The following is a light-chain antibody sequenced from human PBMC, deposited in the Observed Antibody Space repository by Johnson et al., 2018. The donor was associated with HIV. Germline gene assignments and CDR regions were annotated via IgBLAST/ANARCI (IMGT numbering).Light chain of an antibody. Sequence: QSVLTQPPSVSAAPGQKVTISCSGRSSNIGNNSVSWYQQLPGTAPKLLIYDNNKRPSGIPDRFSGSKSGTSATLGITGLQTGDEADYYCGTWDSSLSAGVFGTGTKVTVL. J-gene: IGLJ1*01. CDR1: SSNIGNNS. CDR2: DNN. V-gene: IGLV1-51*01. CDR3: GTWDSSLSAGV.